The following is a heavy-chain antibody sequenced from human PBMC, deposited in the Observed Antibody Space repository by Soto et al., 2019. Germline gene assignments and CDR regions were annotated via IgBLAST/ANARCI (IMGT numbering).Heavy chain of an antibody. J-gene: IGHJ4*02. D-gene: IGHD2-2*01. CDR3: TTDYWAPYCSDSSCYFDY. V-gene: IGHV3-15*07. CDR2: IKEKTDGGTT. CDR1: GFSFSNTW. Sequence: PGGSLRLSCAASGFSFSNTWVNWVRQAPGKGLEWVGRIKEKTDGGTTDYAAPVKGRFTISRDDSKNTVFLQMNSLKTEDTAVYYCTTDYWAPYCSDSSCYFDYWGQGTLVTVSS.